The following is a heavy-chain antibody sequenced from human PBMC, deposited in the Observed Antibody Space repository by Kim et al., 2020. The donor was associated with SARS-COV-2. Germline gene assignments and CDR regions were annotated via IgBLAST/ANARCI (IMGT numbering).Heavy chain of an antibody. CDR3: AKDRGGFSYGYACDY. D-gene: IGHD5-18*01. CDR1: GFDFSTYA. CDR2: IYSGGGGT. Sequence: GGSLRLSCAASGFDFSTYAMNWVRQAPGKGLEWVSVIYSGGGGTSYSKSVKGRFTISRDNSKNTLYLQMNSLRVEDTALYYCAKDRGGFSYGYACDYWGQGSLVIVSS. J-gene: IGHJ4*02. V-gene: IGHV3-23*03.